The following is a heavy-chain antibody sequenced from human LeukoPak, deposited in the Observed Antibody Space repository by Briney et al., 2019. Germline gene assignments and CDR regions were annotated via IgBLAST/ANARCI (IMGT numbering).Heavy chain of an antibody. D-gene: IGHD7-27*01. J-gene: IGHJ4*02. CDR2: IHPGRGDT. CDR1: GYTFTDHY. Sequence: ASVKVSCKALGYTFTDHYFHWLRQAPGQGLEWMGWIHPGRGDTNYAQKFQGRVSLTRDTSISTAYMELSRLTSDDTAVYYCARDHNWGPDYWGQGTLVSVSS. CDR3: ARDHNWGPDY. V-gene: IGHV1-2*02.